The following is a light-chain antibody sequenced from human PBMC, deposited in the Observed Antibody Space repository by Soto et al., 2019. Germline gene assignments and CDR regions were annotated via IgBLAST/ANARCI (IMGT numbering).Light chain of an antibody. CDR2: DAS. Sequence: EIVSTQCSSTLSASVGDRATXSCGXSQSVRSSYLAWYQQKPFLSPMLLIYDASIISTSIPYMFSCSRSGPDFNLTISRLEPEDFAVCYCQQYGSYRPITFGQCTRLEI. V-gene: IGKV3D-20*01. CDR1: QSVRSSY. CDR3: QQYGSYRPIT. J-gene: IGKJ5*01.